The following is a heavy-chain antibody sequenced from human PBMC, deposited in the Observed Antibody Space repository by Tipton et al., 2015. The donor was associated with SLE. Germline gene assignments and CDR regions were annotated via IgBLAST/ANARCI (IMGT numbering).Heavy chain of an antibody. CDR2: IYHSGST. Sequence: TLSLTCTVPGYSISSGYYWGWIRQPPGKGLEWIGSIYHSGSTYYNPSLKSRVTISVDTSKNQFSLKLSSVTAADTAVYYCASGLSPEYSSGWGQGTLVTVSS. J-gene: IGHJ4*02. V-gene: IGHV4-38-2*02. CDR1: GYSISSGYY. CDR3: ASGLSPEYSSG. D-gene: IGHD6-19*01.